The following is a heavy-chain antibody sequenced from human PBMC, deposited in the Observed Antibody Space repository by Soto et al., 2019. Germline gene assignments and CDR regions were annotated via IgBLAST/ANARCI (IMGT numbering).Heavy chain of an antibody. CDR2: IYYSGST. CDR3: ARGVKYYDFWSGYYLPHYYDSSGYDY. CDR1: GGSISSYY. Sequence: SETLSLTCTVSGGSISSYYWSWIRQPPGKGLEWIGYIYYSGSTNYNPSLKSRVTISVDTSKNQFSLKLSSVTAADTAVYYCARGVKYYDFWSGYYLPHYYDSSGYDYWGQGTLVTVSS. V-gene: IGHV4-59*01. D-gene: IGHD3-3*01. J-gene: IGHJ4*02.